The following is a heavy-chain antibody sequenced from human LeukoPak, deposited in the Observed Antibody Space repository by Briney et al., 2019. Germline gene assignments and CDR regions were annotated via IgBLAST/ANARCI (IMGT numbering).Heavy chain of an antibody. D-gene: IGHD6-13*01. Sequence: SETLSLTCTVSGYSISSGYYWGWIRQPPGKGLEWVGNIFHSGSTYYNPSLKSRVTISVDTSKNQFSLKLSSVTAADTAVYYCARWYSSSWYVSYWGQGTLVTVSS. CDR3: ARWYSSSWYVSY. V-gene: IGHV4-38-2*02. J-gene: IGHJ4*02. CDR1: GYSISSGYY. CDR2: IFHSGST.